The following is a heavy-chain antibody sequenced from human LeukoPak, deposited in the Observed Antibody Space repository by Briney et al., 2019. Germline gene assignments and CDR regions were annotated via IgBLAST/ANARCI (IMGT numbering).Heavy chain of an antibody. D-gene: IGHD3-10*01. J-gene: IGHJ4*02. CDR3: ARGGEEGLDY. CDR1: GGSFSGYY. Sequence: SETLSLTCAVYGGSFSGYYWSWIRQPPGKGLEWIGEINHSGSTNYNPSLMSRVTISVDTSKNQFSLKLSSVTAADTAVYYCARGGEEGLDYWGQGTLVTVSS. V-gene: IGHV4-34*01. CDR2: INHSGST.